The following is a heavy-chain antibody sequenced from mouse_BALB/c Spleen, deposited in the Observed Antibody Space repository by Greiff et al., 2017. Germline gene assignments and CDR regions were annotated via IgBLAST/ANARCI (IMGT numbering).Heavy chain of an antibody. CDR2: ISTYYGDA. J-gene: IGHJ4*01. CDR3: ARPHDGYYAMDD. D-gene: IGHD2-3*01. CDR1: GYTFTDYA. V-gene: IGHV1S137*01. Sequence: QVQLQQSGAELVRPGVSVKISCKGSGYTFTDYAMHWVKQSHAKSLEWIGVISTYYGDASYNQKFKGKATMTVDKSSSTAYMELARLTSEDSAIYYCARPHDGYYAMDDWGQGTSVTVSS.